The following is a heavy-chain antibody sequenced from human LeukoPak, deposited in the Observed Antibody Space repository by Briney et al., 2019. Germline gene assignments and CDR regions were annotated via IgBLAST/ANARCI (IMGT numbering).Heavy chain of an antibody. CDR3: ARGTVTMIVVANHDAFDI. CDR2: ISSSSSYI. J-gene: IGHJ3*02. V-gene: IGHV3-21*01. D-gene: IGHD3-22*01. Sequence: GGSLRLSCAASGFTFSSYSMNWVRQASGKGLEWVSSISSSSSYIYYADSVKGRFTISRDNAKNSLYLQMNSLRAEDTAVYYCARGTVTMIVVANHDAFDIWGQGTMVTVSS. CDR1: GFTFSSYS.